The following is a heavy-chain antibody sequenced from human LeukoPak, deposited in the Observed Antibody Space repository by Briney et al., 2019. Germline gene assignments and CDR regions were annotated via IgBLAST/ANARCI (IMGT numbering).Heavy chain of an antibody. J-gene: IGHJ4*02. V-gene: IGHV3-30*03. CDR2: ISYGGGGTK. CDR1: GFTFSAYG. CDR3: TRDLAVITLDH. D-gene: IGHD3-22*01. Sequence: PGGSLRLSCAASGFTFSAYGIHWVRQAPGKGLEWVAVISYGGGGTKYYADSVKGRFTISRDNARNSLFLQMNSLRAEDTAVYYCTRDLAVITLDHWGQGTLVTVSS.